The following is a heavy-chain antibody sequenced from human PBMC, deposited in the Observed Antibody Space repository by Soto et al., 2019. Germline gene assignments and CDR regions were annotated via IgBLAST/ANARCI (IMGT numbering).Heavy chain of an antibody. Sequence: GGSLRLSCAVSGFIFKNYALNWVRQAPGKGLEWVASITRDGYNKYYADSVKGRFTISRDNSKNTLSLQMTALRVEDSSVYSCTKSSGVRSSVGMDYWGPGTLVTLA. J-gene: IGHJ4*01. CDR3: TKSSGVRSSVGMDY. D-gene: IGHD3-22*01. V-gene: IGHV3-30*04. CDR2: ITRDGYNK. CDR1: GFIFKNYA.